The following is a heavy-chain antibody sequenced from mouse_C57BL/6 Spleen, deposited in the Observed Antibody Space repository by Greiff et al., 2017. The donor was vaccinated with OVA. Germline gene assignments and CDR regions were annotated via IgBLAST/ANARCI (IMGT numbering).Heavy chain of an antibody. CDR1: GYTFTSYG. Sequence: VQRVESGAELARPGASVKLSCKASGYTFTSYGISWVKQRTGQGLEWIGEIYPRSGNTYYNEKFKGKATLTADKSSSTAYMELRSLTSEDSAVYFCARRPFDYWGQGTTLTVSS. CDR2: IYPRSGNT. CDR3: ARRPFDY. J-gene: IGHJ2*01. V-gene: IGHV1-81*01.